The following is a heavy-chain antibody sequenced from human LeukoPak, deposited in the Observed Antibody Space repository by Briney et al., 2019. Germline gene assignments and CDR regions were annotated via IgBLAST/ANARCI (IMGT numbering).Heavy chain of an antibody. CDR3: ARDNMAAAGSVYDAFDI. J-gene: IGHJ3*02. Sequence: GGSLRLSCAASGFTFSSYSMNWVRQAPGKGLEWVSSISSSSSYIYYADSVKGRFTISRDNAKNSLYLQMNSLRAEDTAVYYCARDNMAAAGSVYDAFDIWGQGTMVTVSS. CDR2: ISSSSSYI. V-gene: IGHV3-21*01. CDR1: GFTFSSYS. D-gene: IGHD6-13*01.